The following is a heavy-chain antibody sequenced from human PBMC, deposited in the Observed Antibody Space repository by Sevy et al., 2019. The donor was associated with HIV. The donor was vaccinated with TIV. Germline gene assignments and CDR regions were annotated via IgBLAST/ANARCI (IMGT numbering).Heavy chain of an antibody. CDR2: TSYDGSHK. V-gene: IGHV3-30*04. D-gene: IGHD1-26*01. J-gene: IGHJ1*01. CDR1: GFIFSNFA. Sequence: GGSLRLSCAASGFIFSNFAMHWVSQAPGKGLEWVAVTSYDGSHKYYADSVKGRFTVSRDNSRNILSLEMNSLRRDDTAVYYCARGENNDEFFQYWGQGTLVTVSS. CDR3: ARGENNDEFFQY.